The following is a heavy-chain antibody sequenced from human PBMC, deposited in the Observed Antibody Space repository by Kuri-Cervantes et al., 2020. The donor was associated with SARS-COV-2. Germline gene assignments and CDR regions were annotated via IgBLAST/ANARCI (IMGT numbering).Heavy chain of an antibody. CDR2: INHSGST. Sequence: GSLRLSCTVSGGSISSYYWSWIRQPAGKGLEWIGEINHSGSTNYNPSLKSRVTISVDTSKNQFSLKLSSVTAADTAVYYCARSGSYPYYYYYMDVWGKGTTVTVSS. J-gene: IGHJ6*03. CDR3: ARSGSYPYYYYYMDV. D-gene: IGHD1-26*01. CDR1: GGSISSYY. V-gene: IGHV4-34*01.